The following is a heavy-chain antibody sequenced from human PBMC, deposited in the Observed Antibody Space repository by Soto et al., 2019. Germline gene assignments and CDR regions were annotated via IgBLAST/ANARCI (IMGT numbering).Heavy chain of an antibody. CDR3: ARHTGLGPIPFDY. V-gene: IGHV5-10-1*01. CDR2: IAPSYSYT. D-gene: IGHD4-17*01. CDR1: GYNLTTYW. Sequence: XEDLDISCKGCGYNLTTYWITWVRQMAGKGLEGMGSIAPSYSYTNYHPSSPGSVTLSANLSISPAHLQWSVLKASDTSIYYCARHTGLGPIPFDYWGQGTLVTASS. J-gene: IGHJ4*02.